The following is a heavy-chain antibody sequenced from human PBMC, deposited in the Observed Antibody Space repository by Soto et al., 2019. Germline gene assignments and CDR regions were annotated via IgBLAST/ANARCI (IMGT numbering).Heavy chain of an antibody. D-gene: IGHD1-20*01. CDR3: SREGAGGMALNFEY. CDR1: GYTFTDYY. CDR2: VNPNSGDT. Sequence: QVQLVQSGPEVKKPGASVKVSCKASGYTFTDYYIHWVRQAPGQGLEWMGWVNPNSGDTNYAQKFQGWVTMTRDTSNPTAQLELSRPSSARTAGDYFSREGAGGMALNFEYWGQGNLVHVSS. J-gene: IGHJ4*02. V-gene: IGHV1-2*04.